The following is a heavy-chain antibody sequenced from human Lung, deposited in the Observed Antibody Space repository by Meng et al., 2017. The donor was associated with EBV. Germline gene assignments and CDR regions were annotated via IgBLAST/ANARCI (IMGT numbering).Heavy chain of an antibody. D-gene: IGHD3-10*01. J-gene: IGHJ4*02. CDR1: GGSSSSGGHY. CDR3: ARAVGTGYFDY. V-gene: IGHV4-31*01. CDR2: IYYSGST. Sequence: QLQLQESGPGLVKPSQTLSLTGTVSGGSSSSGGHYWSWIRQHPGKSLEWIGYIYYSGSTYYNPSLKSLVSISVDTSNNQFSLKLSSVTAADTAVYYCARAVGTGYFDYWGQGTLVTVSS.